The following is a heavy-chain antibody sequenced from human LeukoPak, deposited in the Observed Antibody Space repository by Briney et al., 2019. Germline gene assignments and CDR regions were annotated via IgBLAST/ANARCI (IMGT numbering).Heavy chain of an antibody. CDR1: GFTFSSYA. J-gene: IGHJ4*02. CDR3: ATKRDILTGYLPFDY. V-gene: IGHV3-23*01. D-gene: IGHD3-9*01. Sequence: PGGSLRLSCAASGFTFSSYAMSWVRQAPGKGLEGVSAISCSGGSTYYADSVKGRFTISRDNSKNTLYLKMNSLRAEDTAVYYCATKRDILTGYLPFDYWGQGTLVTVSS. CDR2: ISCSGGST.